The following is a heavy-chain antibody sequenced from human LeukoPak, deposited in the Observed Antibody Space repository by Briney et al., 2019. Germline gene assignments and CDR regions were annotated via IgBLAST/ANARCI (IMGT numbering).Heavy chain of an antibody. Sequence: GGSLQISCEGSGYNFSNCLIGWVRQMPGKGLEWMGIIYPGDSDTRYGPSFQGKVTISADKSISTAYLQWSSLKASDTAMYYCARHGGGGSGGNSGFDYWGQGTLVTVSS. D-gene: IGHD4-23*01. J-gene: IGHJ4*02. CDR2: IYPGDSDT. CDR1: GYNFSNCL. CDR3: ARHGGGGSGGNSGFDY. V-gene: IGHV5-51*01.